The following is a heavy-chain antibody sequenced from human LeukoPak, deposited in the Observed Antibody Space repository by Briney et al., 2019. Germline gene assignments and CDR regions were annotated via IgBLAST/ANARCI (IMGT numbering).Heavy chain of an antibody. Sequence: ASVKVSCKASGYTFTTYNINWVRQAPGQGLEWRGWISGYNGNTNYAQKIQGRVTMTTDTSTSTAYMELRSLKSDDTAVYYCASLKNYYDSSGYLVTDAFDIWGQGTMVTVSS. V-gene: IGHV1-18*01. D-gene: IGHD3-22*01. CDR2: ISGYNGNT. CDR1: GYTFTTYN. CDR3: ASLKNYYDSSGYLVTDAFDI. J-gene: IGHJ3*02.